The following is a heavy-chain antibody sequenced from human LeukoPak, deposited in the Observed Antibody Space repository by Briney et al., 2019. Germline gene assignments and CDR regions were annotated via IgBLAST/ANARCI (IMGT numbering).Heavy chain of an antibody. J-gene: IGHJ4*02. Sequence: GGSLRLSCAASGFIFSDYHMSWIRQAPGKGLEWVSYISPGGDEVYFADSVKGRFTISRDNAKNSLFLQMNSLRAEDTAVYYCAKDRIVVLDYWGQGTLVTVSS. D-gene: IGHD2-15*01. CDR3: AKDRIVVLDY. V-gene: IGHV3-11*01. CDR1: GFIFSDYH. CDR2: ISPGGDEV.